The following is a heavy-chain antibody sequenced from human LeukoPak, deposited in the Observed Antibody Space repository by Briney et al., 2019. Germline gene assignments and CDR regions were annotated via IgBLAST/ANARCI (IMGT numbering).Heavy chain of an antibody. Sequence: GGSLRLSCAASGFTFSSYNMNWVRQAPGKGLEWVSSISSSSSYIYYADSLKGRFTISRDNDKKSLYLQMNSLRAEDTAVYYCARDGLGIATHFDYWGQGTLVTVSS. D-gene: IGHD6-13*01. J-gene: IGHJ4*02. V-gene: IGHV3-21*01. CDR1: GFTFSSYN. CDR3: ARDGLGIATHFDY. CDR2: ISSSSSYI.